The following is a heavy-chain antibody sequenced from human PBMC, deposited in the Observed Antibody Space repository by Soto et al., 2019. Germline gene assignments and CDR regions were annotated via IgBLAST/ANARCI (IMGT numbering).Heavy chain of an antibody. CDR3: ARSPLAAAGNYYYYYYMDV. V-gene: IGHV1-2*04. CDR1: GYTLTGYY. Sequence: ASVKVSCKASGYTLTGYYMHWVRQAPGQGLEWMGWINPNSGGTNYAQKFQGWVTMTRDTSISTAYMELSRLRSDDTAVYYCARSPLAAAGNYYYYYYMDVWGKGTTVTVSS. CDR2: INPNSGGT. D-gene: IGHD6-13*01. J-gene: IGHJ6*03.